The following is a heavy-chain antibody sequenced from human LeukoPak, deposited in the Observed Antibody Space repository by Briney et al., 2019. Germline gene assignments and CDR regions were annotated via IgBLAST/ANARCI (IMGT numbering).Heavy chain of an antibody. CDR1: GFTLSSYC. V-gene: IGHV3-7*01. D-gene: IGHD5-18*01. J-gene: IGHJ4*02. CDR3: ARDRGFNYGSDF. Sequence: GSLRLCCAASGFTLSSYCMSWVRQAPGKGLEWVAKIKQDGREKYYVDSVKGRFTISRDNAKNSLYLQMNSLRAEDTAVYYCARDRGFNYGSDFWGQGTLVTVSS. CDR2: IKQDGREK.